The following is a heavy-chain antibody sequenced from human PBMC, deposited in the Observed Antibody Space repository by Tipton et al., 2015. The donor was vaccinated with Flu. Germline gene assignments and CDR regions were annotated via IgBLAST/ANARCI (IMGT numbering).Heavy chain of an antibody. Sequence: MQLVQSGGGLEQPGRSLRLSCAASGFTFDDYAMHWVRQAPGKGLEWVSGISWNSGTIGYADSVKGRFTISRDNAKNSLYLQMNSLRAEDTALYYCAKNFRDRFPSEKKDTFDIWGQGTMVTVSS. D-gene: IGHD5-24*01. CDR3: AKNFRDRFPSEKKDTFDI. CDR2: ISWNSGTI. V-gene: IGHV3-9*01. CDR1: GFTFDDYA. J-gene: IGHJ3*02.